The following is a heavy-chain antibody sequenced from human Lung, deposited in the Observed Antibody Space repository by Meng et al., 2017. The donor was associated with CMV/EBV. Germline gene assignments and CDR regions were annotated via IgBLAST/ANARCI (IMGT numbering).Heavy chain of an antibody. CDR1: EYTFTAYY. CDR3: ARERYLVPAASPDYYYYGMDV. Sequence: ASVKVSCKASEYTFTAYYIHWVRQAPGQGLEWMGWSDPNGGGTNYAQKFQDRVTMTSDTSIRTAYMELSRLRSDDAALYYCARERYLVPAASPDYYYYGMDVWGQGTTVTVSS. D-gene: IGHD2-2*01. J-gene: IGHJ6*02. CDR2: SDPNGGGT. V-gene: IGHV1-2*02.